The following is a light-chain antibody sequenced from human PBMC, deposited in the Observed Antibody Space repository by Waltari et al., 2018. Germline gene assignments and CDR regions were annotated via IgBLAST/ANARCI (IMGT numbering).Light chain of an antibody. J-gene: IGLJ1*01. CDR2: RNQ. V-gene: IGLV1-47*01. CDR3: ASWDESHYV. CDR1: RANLGSNY. Sequence: QSVLTQPPSVSATPGQRVTISCSGSRANLGSNYLYWYQQLPGTAPKRLSCRNQQPPSRVPARFAASRYGTTASLVINELRSEDEGIYYCASWDESHYVFGPGTTVTVL.